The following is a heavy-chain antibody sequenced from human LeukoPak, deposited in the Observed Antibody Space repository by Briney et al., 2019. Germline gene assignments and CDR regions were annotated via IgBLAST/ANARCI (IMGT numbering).Heavy chain of an antibody. J-gene: IGHJ4*02. CDR2: INPNSGGT. CDR3: ARDSCSLSSCPFFGY. Sequence: ASVKVSCKASGYTFTGYYIHWVRQAPGQGLEWMGWINPNSGGTNFARKFQGRVTMTRDTSITTAYMELSSLISDDTAVYYCARDSCSLSSCPFFGYWGQGTLVTVSS. D-gene: IGHD2-2*01. V-gene: IGHV1-2*02. CDR1: GYTFTGYY.